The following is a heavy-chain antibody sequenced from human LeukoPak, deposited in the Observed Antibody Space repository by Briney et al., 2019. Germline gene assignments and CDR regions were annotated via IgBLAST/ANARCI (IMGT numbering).Heavy chain of an antibody. J-gene: IGHJ3*02. CDR3: ASSYGLVDAFGI. V-gene: IGHV4-38-2*01. Sequence: SETLSLTCAVSGYSISSGYYWGWIRQPPGKGLEWIGSIYHSGSTYYNPSLKSRVTISVDTSKNQFSLKLSSVTAADTAVYYCASSYGLVDAFGIWGQGTMVTVSS. D-gene: IGHD3/OR15-3a*01. CDR2: IYHSGST. CDR1: GYSISSGYY.